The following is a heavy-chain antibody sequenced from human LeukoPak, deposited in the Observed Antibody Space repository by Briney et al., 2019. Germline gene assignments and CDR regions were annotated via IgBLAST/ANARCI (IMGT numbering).Heavy chain of an antibody. J-gene: IGHJ4*02. Sequence: ASVKVSCKASGYTFTSYYMHWVRQAPGQGLEWMGIINPSGGSTSYAQKFQGRVAMTRDTSTSTVYMELSSLRSEDTAVYYCVSSGSTYHTPSFDYWGQGTLVTVSS. CDR2: INPSGGST. CDR1: GYTFTSYY. D-gene: IGHD1-26*01. CDR3: VSSGSTYHTPSFDY. V-gene: IGHV1-46*01.